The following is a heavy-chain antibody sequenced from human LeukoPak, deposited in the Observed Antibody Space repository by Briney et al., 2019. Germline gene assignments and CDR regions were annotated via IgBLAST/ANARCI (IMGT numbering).Heavy chain of an antibody. J-gene: IGHJ6*02. V-gene: IGHV3-7*03. CDR1: GFTFSSYW. CDR3: SGGQMDYYGMDV. Sequence: GGSLRLSCAASGFTFSSYWMSWVRQAPGKGLEWVANIKQDGSEKYYVDSVKGRFTISRDNAKNSLYLQMNSLKTEDTAVYYCSGGQMDYYGMDVWGRGTTVTVSS. CDR2: IKQDGSEK. D-gene: IGHD4-23*01.